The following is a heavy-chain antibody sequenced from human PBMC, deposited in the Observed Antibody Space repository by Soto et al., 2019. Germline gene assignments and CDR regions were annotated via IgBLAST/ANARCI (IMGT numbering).Heavy chain of an antibody. CDR1: GFTFSSYG. J-gene: IGHJ6*03. Sequence: QVQLVESGGGVVQPARSLRLSCAASGFTFSSYGMHWVRQAPGKGLQCVALISYDVSNKYYVDSVRGRFTISRDNAKNTLYVKITRLRAEDTAVYYCAKEDGGSHNYLHRYSYYVYFWGKGATVTVS. CDR2: ISYDVSNK. V-gene: IGHV3-30*18. CDR3: AKEDGGSHNYLHRYSYYVYF. D-gene: IGHD1-1*01.